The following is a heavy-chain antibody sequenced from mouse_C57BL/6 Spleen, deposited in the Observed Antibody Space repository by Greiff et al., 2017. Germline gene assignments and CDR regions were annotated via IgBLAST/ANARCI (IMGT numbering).Heavy chain of an antibody. D-gene: IGHD2-4*01. CDR1: GYTFTSYW. J-gene: IGHJ2*01. CDR2: IDPSDSYT. Sequence: QVQLQQPGAELVRPGASVKLSCKASGYTFTSYWMQWVKQRPGQGLEWIGAIDPSDSYTNYNQKFKGKATLTVDTSSSTAYMQRSSLTSEDSAVYYCARGGIYDYDDYWGQGTTLTVSS. V-gene: IGHV1-50*01. CDR3: ARGGIYDYDDY.